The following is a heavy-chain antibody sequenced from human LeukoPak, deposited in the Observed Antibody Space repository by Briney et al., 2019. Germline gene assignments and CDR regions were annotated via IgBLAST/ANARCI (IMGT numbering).Heavy chain of an antibody. CDR3: ARQGDYGDYLEGYYYYGMDV. D-gene: IGHD4-17*01. CDR1: GYSFTSYW. CDR2: IYPGDSDT. V-gene: IGHV5-51*01. Sequence: GESLKISCKGSGYSFTSYWIGWVRQMPGKGLEWMGIIYPGDSDTRYSPSFQGQVTISADKSISTAYLQWSSLKASDTAMYYCARQGDYGDYLEGYYYYGMDVWGQGTTVTVSS. J-gene: IGHJ6*02.